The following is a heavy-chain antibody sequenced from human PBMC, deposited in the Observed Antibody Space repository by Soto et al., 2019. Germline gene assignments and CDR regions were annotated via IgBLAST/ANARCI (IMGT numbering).Heavy chain of an antibody. CDR2: IKSNPDGGTT. CDR3: TTELITVLTIWY. CDR1: GFTFSKAW. Sequence: EVQLVESGGDLVKPGGSLRLSCAASGFTFSKAWMHWVRQSPGKGLEWVGRIKSNPDGGTTDYAAPVKGRFTISRDVSKNTLYVKMNSLQTEDTAVYYGTTELITVLTIWYWGQGPLVTVSS. V-gene: IGHV3-15*07. J-gene: IGHJ4*02. D-gene: IGHD3-3*01.